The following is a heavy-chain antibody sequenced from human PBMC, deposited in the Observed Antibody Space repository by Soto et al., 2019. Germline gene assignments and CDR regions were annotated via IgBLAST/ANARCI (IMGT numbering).Heavy chain of an antibody. Sequence: PSETLSLTCTVSGGSISSYYWSWIRQPPGKGLEWIGYIYYSGSTNYNPSLKSRVTISVDTSKNQFSLKLSSVTAADTAVYYCAGGRRLGYPNIAAAAYWGQGTLVTVSS. J-gene: IGHJ4*02. CDR3: AGGRRLGYPNIAAAAY. CDR2: IYYSGST. CDR1: GGSISSYY. D-gene: IGHD6-13*01. V-gene: IGHV4-59*01.